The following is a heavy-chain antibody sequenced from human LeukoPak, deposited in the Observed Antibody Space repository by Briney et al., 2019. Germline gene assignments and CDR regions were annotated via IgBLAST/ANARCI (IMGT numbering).Heavy chain of an antibody. CDR1: GFPFSSYS. Sequence: GGSLRLSCAASGFPFSSYSMNRVRQVPGKGLEWVSSISSSSSYIYYADSVKGRFTISRDNAKNSLYLQMNSLRAEDTAVYYCARDRGLTGTNFDYWGQGTLVTVSS. CDR2: ISSSSSYI. J-gene: IGHJ4*02. D-gene: IGHD1-20*01. CDR3: ARDRGLTGTNFDY. V-gene: IGHV3-21*01.